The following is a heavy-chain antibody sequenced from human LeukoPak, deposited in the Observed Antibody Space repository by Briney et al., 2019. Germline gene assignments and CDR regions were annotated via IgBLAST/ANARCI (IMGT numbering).Heavy chain of an antibody. V-gene: IGHV3-43*02. CDR3: AKGVSGDPVFQH. CDR1: GFTFDDYA. CDR2: ISGDGGST. J-gene: IGHJ1*01. Sequence: HPGGSLRLSCAASGFTFDDYAMHWVRQAPGKGLEWVSLISGDGGSTYYADSVKGGFTISRDNSKNSLYLQMNSLRTEDTALYYCAKGVSGDPVFQHWGQGTLVTVSS. D-gene: IGHD2-21*02.